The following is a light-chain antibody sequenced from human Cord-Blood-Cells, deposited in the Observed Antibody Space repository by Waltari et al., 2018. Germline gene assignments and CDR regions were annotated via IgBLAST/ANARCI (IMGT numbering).Light chain of an antibody. CDR2: QDS. CDR1: KLGDKY. Sequence: SYELTQPPSVSVSPAQTASITCSGAKLGDKYACWYQQKPGQSPVLVIYQDSKRPSGIPERFSGSNSGNTATLTISGTQAMDEADYYCQAWDSSTAVFGTGTKVTVL. CDR3: QAWDSSTAV. J-gene: IGLJ1*01. V-gene: IGLV3-1*01.